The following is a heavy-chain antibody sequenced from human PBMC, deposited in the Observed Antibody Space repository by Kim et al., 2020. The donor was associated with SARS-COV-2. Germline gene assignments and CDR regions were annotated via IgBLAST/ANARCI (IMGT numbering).Heavy chain of an antibody. D-gene: IGHD1-20*01. CDR3: AKPRYLNWNDQWLSDY. V-gene: IGHV3-30*18. Sequence: GGSLRLSCAASGFTFSSYGMHWVRQAPGKGLEWVAVISYDGSNKYYADSVKGRFTISRDNSKNTLYLQMNSLRAEDTAVYYCAKPRYLNWNDQWLSDY. CDR2: ISYDGSNK. CDR1: GFTFSSYG. J-gene: IGHJ4*01.